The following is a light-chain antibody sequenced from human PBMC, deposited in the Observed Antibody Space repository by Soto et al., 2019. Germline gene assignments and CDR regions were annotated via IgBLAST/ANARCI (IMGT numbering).Light chain of an antibody. CDR3: QQYGSSPIT. CDR1: ERVSSSY. Sequence: EIVLTQSPGTLSLSPWERATLSCRASERVSSSYVAWYQMKAGLAPRLLIRDASTRASGIPDRFRGSKSGTDFTLTISRLEPEDFAVYYCQQYGSSPITFGQGTRLEIK. CDR2: DAS. V-gene: IGKV3D-20*01. J-gene: IGKJ5*01.